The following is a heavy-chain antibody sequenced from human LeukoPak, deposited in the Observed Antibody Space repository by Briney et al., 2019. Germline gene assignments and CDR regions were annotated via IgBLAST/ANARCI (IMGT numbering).Heavy chain of an antibody. V-gene: IGHV4-39*07. D-gene: IGHD3-10*01. Sequence: SETLSLTCAVSGGSISSNSYYWGWIRQPPGKGLGWIGSIYYSGSTYYNPSLKSRVTISVDTSKNQFSLKLSSVTAADTAVYYCARGLMQYYYGSGSYYAYYMDVWGKGTTVTVSS. J-gene: IGHJ6*03. CDR3: ARGLMQYYYGSGSYYAYYMDV. CDR1: GGSISSNSYY. CDR2: IYYSGST.